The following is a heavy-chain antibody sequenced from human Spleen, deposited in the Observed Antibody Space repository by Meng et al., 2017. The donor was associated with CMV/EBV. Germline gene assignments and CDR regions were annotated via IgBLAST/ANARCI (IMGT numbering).Heavy chain of an antibody. CDR3: ARDQYQQLPDY. CDR2: ISSSSSYT. V-gene: IGHV3-11*05. D-gene: IGHD6-13*01. Sequence: QLLEAGGGMVQPWGSLRLSCAASGFTFSDYYMSWIRQAPGKGLEWVSYISSSSSYTNYADSVKGRFTISRDNAKNSLYLQMNSLRAEDTAVYHCARDQYQQLPDYWGQGTLVTVSS. J-gene: IGHJ4*02. CDR1: GFTFSDYY.